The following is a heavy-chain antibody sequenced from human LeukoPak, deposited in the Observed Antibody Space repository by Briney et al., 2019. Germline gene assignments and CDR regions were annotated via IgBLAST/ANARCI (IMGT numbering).Heavy chain of an antibody. Sequence: PGGSLTLSCATSGFTFSNYGMHWVRQAPGKGLEWVAVISYDGSSKYYADSVKGRVTISRDNSKNTLYLQMQSLRPEDAAVYYCANLPLWGQGTLVTVSS. V-gene: IGHV3-30*18. CDR1: GFTFSNYG. CDR2: ISYDGSSK. J-gene: IGHJ4*02. CDR3: ANLPL.